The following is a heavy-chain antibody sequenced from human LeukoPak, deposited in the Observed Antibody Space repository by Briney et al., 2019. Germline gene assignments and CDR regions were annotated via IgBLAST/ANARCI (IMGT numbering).Heavy chain of an antibody. CDR1: GYSFTTYW. V-gene: IGHV5-51*01. D-gene: IGHD3-22*01. J-gene: IGHJ3*02. CDR2: IYPGDSDT. Sequence: GESLKISCKGSGYSFTTYWIGWVRQMPGKGLEWMGIIYPGDSDTRYRPSFQGQVTISADKSISTAHLQWSSLKASDTAMYYCARLGRRYYDSSGLGAFDIWGQGTMVTVSS. CDR3: ARLGRRYYDSSGLGAFDI.